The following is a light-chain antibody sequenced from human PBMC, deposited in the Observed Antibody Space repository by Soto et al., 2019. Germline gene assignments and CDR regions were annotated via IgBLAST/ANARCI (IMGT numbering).Light chain of an antibody. Sequence: DIQMTQSPSTLSASVEDRVTITCRASQSISSWLAWYQQKPGKAPNLLIDAASTLQSGVPSRFSGSGSGTDFTLTISSLQPDDVATYYCQQYGTYLWTFGQGTKVDI. CDR2: AAS. V-gene: IGKV1-5*01. CDR3: QQYGTYLWT. J-gene: IGKJ1*01. CDR1: QSISSW.